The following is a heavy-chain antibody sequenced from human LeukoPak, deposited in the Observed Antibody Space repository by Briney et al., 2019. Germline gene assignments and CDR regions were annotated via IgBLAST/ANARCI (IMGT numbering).Heavy chain of an antibody. CDR2: MYLSGET. CDR1: GDSITDYY. J-gene: IGHJ4*02. D-gene: IGHD3/OR15-3a*01. V-gene: IGHV4-4*07. CDR3: ASGIQWTGNNY. Sequence: SETLSLTCTVSGDSITDYYWTWIRQPAGKGLEWIGRMYLSGETNYNPTLKSRVTMSLDTSKNHFSLKLTSATAADTAVYYCASGIQWTGNNYWGQGTLVTVSS.